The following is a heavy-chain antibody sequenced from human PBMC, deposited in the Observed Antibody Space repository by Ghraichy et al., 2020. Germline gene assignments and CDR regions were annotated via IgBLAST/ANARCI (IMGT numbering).Heavy chain of an antibody. D-gene: IGHD3-3*01. CDR3: AREYYDFWSGSLDYSYYGRDV. Sequence: SETLSLTCTVSGGSISSYYWSWIRQPPGKGLEWIGYIYYSGSTNYNPSLKSRVTISVDTSKNQFSLKLSSVTAADTAVYYCAREYYDFWSGSLDYSYYGRDVWGKGTAVPVSS. CDR2: IYYSGST. CDR1: GGSISSYY. V-gene: IGHV4-59*01. J-gene: IGHJ6*04.